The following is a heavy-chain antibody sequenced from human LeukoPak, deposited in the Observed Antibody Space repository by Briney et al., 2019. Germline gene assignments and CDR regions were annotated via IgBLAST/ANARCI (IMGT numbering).Heavy chain of an antibody. Sequence: GGSLRLSCAASGFTFSSYGMHWVRQAPGKGLEWVAFIRYDGSNKYYADSVKGRFTISRDYSENTLYLQMNSLRAEDTAVYYCAKESPEWFGELPDIDYWGQGTLVTVSS. V-gene: IGHV3-30*02. D-gene: IGHD3-10*01. CDR3: AKESPEWFGELPDIDY. CDR1: GFTFSSYG. CDR2: IRYDGSNK. J-gene: IGHJ4*02.